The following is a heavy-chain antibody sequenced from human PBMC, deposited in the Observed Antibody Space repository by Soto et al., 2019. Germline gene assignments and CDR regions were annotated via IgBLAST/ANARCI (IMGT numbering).Heavy chain of an antibody. CDR1: GITFSSYD. Sequence: QVQLVESGGGVVQPGRSLRLSCAASGITFSSYDMHWVRQAPGKGLEWVAVISYDGSNKYYADSVKGRFTISRDNAKNTLYLQMSSLRAEDTAVYYCAKDYRPARGSGSPLDYWGQGTLVTVSS. D-gene: IGHD3-10*01. J-gene: IGHJ4*02. V-gene: IGHV3-30*18. CDR2: ISYDGSNK. CDR3: AKDYRPARGSGSPLDY.